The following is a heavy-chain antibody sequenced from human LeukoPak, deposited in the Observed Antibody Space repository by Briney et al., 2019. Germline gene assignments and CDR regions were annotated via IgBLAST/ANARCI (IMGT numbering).Heavy chain of an antibody. CDR1: GFTFSTYA. Sequence: GGSLRLSCAASGFTFSTYAMNWVRQTPGKGLEWVSSIIHTGVNTYYPDSVKGRFTISRDNSKNTVYLQMNSLRADDTAVYYCAKGSLAHCSGAICYPFDLWGQGTLVTVSS. CDR2: IIHTGVNT. CDR3: AKGSLAHCSGAICYPFDL. J-gene: IGHJ4*02. D-gene: IGHD2-15*01. V-gene: IGHV3-23*01.